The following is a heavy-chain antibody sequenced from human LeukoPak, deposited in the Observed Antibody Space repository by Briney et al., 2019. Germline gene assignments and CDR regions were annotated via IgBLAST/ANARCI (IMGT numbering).Heavy chain of an antibody. CDR3: AREDVYYDFWSGYYHGAYGMDV. Sequence: SETLSLTCAVYGGSFSGYYWSWIRQPPGKGLEWLGEINHSGSTNYNPSLKSRVTISVDTSKNQFSLKLSSVTAADTAVYYCAREDVYYDFWSGYYHGAYGMDVWGQGTTVTVSS. CDR1: GGSFSGYY. CDR2: INHSGST. J-gene: IGHJ6*02. D-gene: IGHD3-3*01. V-gene: IGHV4-34*01.